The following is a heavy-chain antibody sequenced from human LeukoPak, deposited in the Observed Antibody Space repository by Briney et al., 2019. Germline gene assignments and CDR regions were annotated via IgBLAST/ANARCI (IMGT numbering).Heavy chain of an antibody. Sequence: GGSLRLSCAASGFTFSSYAMSWVRQAPGKGLEWVSYISSSGTTIHYADSLKGRFTISRDNAKNSVYLQMNSLRVEDTAVYYCARVRYQTADYWGQGTLVTVSS. J-gene: IGHJ4*02. CDR3: ARVRYQTADY. CDR2: ISSSGTTI. V-gene: IGHV3-48*03. D-gene: IGHD3-16*02. CDR1: GFTFSSYA.